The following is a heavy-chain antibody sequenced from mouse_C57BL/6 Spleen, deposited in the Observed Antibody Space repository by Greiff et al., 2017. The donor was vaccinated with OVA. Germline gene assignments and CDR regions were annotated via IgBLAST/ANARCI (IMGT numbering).Heavy chain of an antibody. CDR3: AREAERGWYFDV. D-gene: IGHD6-1*01. CDR1: GYAFSSYW. J-gene: IGHJ1*03. Sequence: QVHVKQSGAELVKPGASVKISCKASGYAFSSYWMNWVKQRPGKGLEWIGQIYPGDGDTNYNGKFKGKATLTADKSSSTAYMQLSSLTSEDSAVYFCAREAERGWYFDVWGTGTTVTVSS. V-gene: IGHV1-80*01. CDR2: IYPGDGDT.